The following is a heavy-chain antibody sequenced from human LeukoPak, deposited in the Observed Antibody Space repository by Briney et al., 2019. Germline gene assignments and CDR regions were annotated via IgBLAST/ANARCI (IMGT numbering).Heavy chain of an antibody. J-gene: IGHJ5*02. V-gene: IGHV3-23*01. Sequence: GGSLRLSCAASGFTFSSYAMSWVRQAPGKGLEWVSTISDSGGSTYYADSLKGRFTISRDDYKNTLYLQMNSLRAEDTAVYYCAKVDYYDSSGNYPNWFDPWGQGTLVTVSS. D-gene: IGHD3-22*01. CDR2: ISDSGGST. CDR1: GFTFSSYA. CDR3: AKVDYYDSSGNYPNWFDP.